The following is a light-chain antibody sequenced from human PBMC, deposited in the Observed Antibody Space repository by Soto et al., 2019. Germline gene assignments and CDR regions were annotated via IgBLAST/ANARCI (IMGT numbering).Light chain of an antibody. J-gene: IGKJ4*01. CDR3: QQYNSWPLT. CDR2: GAS. V-gene: IGKV3-15*01. Sequence: EVLMTQSPATLSVSPGERVTFSCRASQSVYSNLAWYQQKPGQAPRLLIYGASTRATGLPARFSGSGSGTEFTLTISSLQSEDFAVYYCQQYNSWPLTFGGGTKVEIK. CDR1: QSVYSN.